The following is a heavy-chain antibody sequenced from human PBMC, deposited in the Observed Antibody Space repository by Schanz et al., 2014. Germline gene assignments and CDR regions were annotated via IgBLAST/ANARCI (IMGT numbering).Heavy chain of an antibody. CDR1: GFTFSTYW. Sequence: EVQLVESGGGLVQPGGSLRLSCAASGFTFSTYWMSWVRQAPGKGLEWVANIKEDGRGTYYVDSVKGRFTISRDNAKNALYLQMDSLRAEDTAVYYCARENLNWEAFDIWGQGTVVTVSS. J-gene: IGHJ3*02. CDR2: IKEDGRGT. D-gene: IGHD7-27*01. CDR3: ARENLNWEAFDI. V-gene: IGHV3-7*03.